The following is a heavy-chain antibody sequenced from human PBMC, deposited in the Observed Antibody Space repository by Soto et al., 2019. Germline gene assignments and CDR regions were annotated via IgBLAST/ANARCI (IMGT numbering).Heavy chain of an antibody. D-gene: IGHD5-18*01. J-gene: IGHJ1*01. CDR3: ASNSYRYILHAY. CDR1: GGSISSGDYY. V-gene: IGHV4-30-4*01. Sequence: PSETLSLTCTVSGGSISSGDYYWSWIRQPPGKGLEWIGYIYYSGSTYYNPSLKSRVTISVDTSKNQFSLKLSSVTAADTAVYYCASNSYRYILHAYWGQGTLVTVSS. CDR2: IYYSGST.